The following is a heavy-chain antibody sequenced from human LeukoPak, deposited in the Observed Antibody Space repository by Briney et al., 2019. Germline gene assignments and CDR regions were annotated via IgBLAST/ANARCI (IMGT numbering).Heavy chain of an antibody. CDR1: GGSISSSSYY. Sequence: SETLSLTCTVSGGSISSSSYYWGWIRQPPGKGLEWIGSIYYSGSTYYNPSLKSRVTISVDTSKNQFSLKLSSVTAADTAVYYCASTRWELDAFDIWGQGTMVTVSS. J-gene: IGHJ3*02. CDR2: IYYSGST. D-gene: IGHD1-26*01. CDR3: ASTRWELDAFDI. V-gene: IGHV4-39*07.